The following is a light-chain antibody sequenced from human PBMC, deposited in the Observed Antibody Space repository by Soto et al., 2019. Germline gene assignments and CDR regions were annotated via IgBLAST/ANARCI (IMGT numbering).Light chain of an antibody. J-gene: IGLJ1*01. V-gene: IGLV1-40*01. Sequence: QSVLTQPPSVSGAPGQRVTISCTGSSSNIGAGYHVHWYQQLPGTAPKLLLYTNNNRPSGVPDRFSGSRSGTSASLAITGLQAEDEADYYRQSYDSSLCYVFGTGTKVIV. CDR3: QSYDSSLCYV. CDR2: TNN. CDR1: SSNIGAGYH.